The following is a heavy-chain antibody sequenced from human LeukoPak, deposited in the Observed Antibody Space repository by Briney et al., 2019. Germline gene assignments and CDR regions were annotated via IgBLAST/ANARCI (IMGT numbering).Heavy chain of an antibody. CDR1: GGSISSSSYY. CDR3: ASGRYYGSGSQYNWFDP. Sequence: PSETLSLTXTVSGGSISSSSYYWGWIRQPPGKGLEWIGSIYYSGSTYYNPSLKSRVTISVDTSKNQFSLKLSSVTAADTAVYYCASGRYYGSGSQYNWFDPWGQGTLVTVSS. CDR2: IYYSGST. V-gene: IGHV4-39*01. D-gene: IGHD3-10*01. J-gene: IGHJ5*02.